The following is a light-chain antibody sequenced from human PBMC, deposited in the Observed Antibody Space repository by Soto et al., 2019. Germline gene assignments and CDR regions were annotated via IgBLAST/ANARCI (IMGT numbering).Light chain of an antibody. V-gene: IGKV3-11*01. CDR3: QQHSDWPLT. CDR1: QRVSRF. Sequence: EIALTQSPATLSLSPGERATLSCRASQRVSRFLAWYQQKPGQAPTLLIYDASNRATGIPARFSGSGSATDFTLTISSLEPEDFALYYCQQHSDWPLTFGQGTRVEIK. J-gene: IGKJ1*01. CDR2: DAS.